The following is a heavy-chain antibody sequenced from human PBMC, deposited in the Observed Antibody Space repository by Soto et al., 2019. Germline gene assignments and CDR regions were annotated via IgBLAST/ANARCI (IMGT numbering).Heavy chain of an antibody. CDR2: ISYDGSNK. CDR3: AKDLYDFWSGYYTVYYYGMDV. V-gene: IGHV3-30*18. J-gene: IGHJ6*02. CDR1: GFTFSSYG. Sequence: ESGGGVVQPGRSLRLSCAASGFTFSSYGMHWVRQAPGKGLEWVAVISYDGSNKYYADSVKGRFTISRDNSKNTLYLQMNSLRAEDTAVYYCAKDLYDFWSGYYTVYYYGMDVWGQGTTVTVSS. D-gene: IGHD3-3*01.